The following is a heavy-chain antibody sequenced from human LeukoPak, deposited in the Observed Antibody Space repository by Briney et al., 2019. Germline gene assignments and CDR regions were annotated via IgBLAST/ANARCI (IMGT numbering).Heavy chain of an antibody. V-gene: IGHV3-48*03. CDR1: GFPFSDYE. Sequence: GGPLSLSCAASGFPFSDYEINWVRQAPGKGLEWVSCISTSGSTTYYADSVKGRFTLSRDNAKNSLFLQMNTLTAEDTAVYYCARGALHVFDYWGQGTPVTVSS. CDR3: ARGALHVFDY. CDR2: ISTSGSTT. D-gene: IGHD3-10*02. J-gene: IGHJ4*02.